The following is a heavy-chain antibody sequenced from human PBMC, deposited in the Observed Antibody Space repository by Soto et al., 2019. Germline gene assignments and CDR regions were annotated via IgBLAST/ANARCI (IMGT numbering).Heavy chain of an antibody. D-gene: IGHD3-22*01. V-gene: IGHV4-39*01. J-gene: IGHJ3*02. CDR3: ARPPLHNYDSAWKAFDI. CDR2: IYYSGTT. Sequence: QLQLQESGPGLVKPSETLSLTCTVSVGSIRSNRYYWGWIRQPPGKGLEWIGTIYYSGTTYYNPSGETRDTLSVDTSKNQFSLKLTSVTAADTAVYYCARPPLHNYDSAWKAFDIWGQGTMVTVSS. CDR1: VGSIRSNRYY.